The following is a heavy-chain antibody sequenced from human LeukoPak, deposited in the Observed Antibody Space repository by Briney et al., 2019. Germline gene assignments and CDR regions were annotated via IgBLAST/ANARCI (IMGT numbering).Heavy chain of an antibody. Sequence: PSQTLSLTCAVSGGSISSGGYSWSWIRQPPGKGLEWIGYIYHSGSTYYNPSLKSRVTISVDRSKNQYSLKLSSVTAADTAVYYCARDRYGDHTYFDYWGQGTLVTVSS. J-gene: IGHJ4*02. V-gene: IGHV4-30-2*01. CDR3: ARDRYGDHTYFDY. CDR1: GGSISSGGYS. D-gene: IGHD4-17*01. CDR2: IYHSGST.